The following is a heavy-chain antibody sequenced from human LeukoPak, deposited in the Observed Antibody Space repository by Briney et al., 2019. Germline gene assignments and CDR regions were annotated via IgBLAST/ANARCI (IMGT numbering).Heavy chain of an antibody. Sequence: ASVKVSCKASGYTFTGYYMHWVRQAPGQGLEWMGWMNPNSGNTGYAQKFQGRVTMTRNTSISTAYMELSSLRSEDTAVYYCARSDILTGYYQYYYYYYMDVWGKGTTVTISS. V-gene: IGHV1-8*02. CDR2: MNPNSGNT. CDR3: ARSDILTGYYQYYYYYYMDV. D-gene: IGHD3-9*01. CDR1: GYTFTGYY. J-gene: IGHJ6*03.